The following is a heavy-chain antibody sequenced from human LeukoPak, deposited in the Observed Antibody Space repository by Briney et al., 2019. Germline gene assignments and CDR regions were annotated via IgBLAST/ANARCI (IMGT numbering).Heavy chain of an antibody. V-gene: IGHV1-2*02. J-gene: IGHJ5*02. CDR1: GYTFTYYG. CDR3: ARGNNYDSGDYYSWFDP. Sequence: ASVKVSCKGSGYTFTYYGINWVRQAPGQGLEWMGWINPNSGGTNYVQKFQGRVTMTRDTSISTANMELSRLTSDDTAVYYCARGNNYDSGDYYSWFDPWGQGTLVIVSS. D-gene: IGHD3-22*01. CDR2: INPNSGGT.